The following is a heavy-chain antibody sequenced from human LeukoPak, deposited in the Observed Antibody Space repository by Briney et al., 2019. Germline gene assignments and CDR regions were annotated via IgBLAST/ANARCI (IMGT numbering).Heavy chain of an antibody. Sequence: GGSLRLSCAASGFTFSSYSMNWVRQAPGKGLEWFSSISSSSSYIYYADSVKGRFTISRDNAKNSLYLQMNSLRAEDTAVYYCARGGSSSSAYYYYYYMDVWGKGTTVTVSS. CDR2: ISSSSSYI. D-gene: IGHD6-6*01. CDR3: ARGGSSSSAYYYYYYMDV. J-gene: IGHJ6*03. V-gene: IGHV3-21*01. CDR1: GFTFSSYS.